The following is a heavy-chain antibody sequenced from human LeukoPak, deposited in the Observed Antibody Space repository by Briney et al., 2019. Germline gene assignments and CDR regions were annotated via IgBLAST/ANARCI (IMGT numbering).Heavy chain of an antibody. CDR1: GYSISSGYY. V-gene: IGHV4-38-2*02. CDR3: ARYPNYGDYFDY. Sequence: SETLSLTCTVSGYSISSGYYWGWIRQPPGKGLEWIGSIYHSGSTYYNPSLKSRVTISVDTSKNQFSLKLSSVTAADTAVYYCARYPNYGDYFDYWGQGTLVTVSS. J-gene: IGHJ4*02. D-gene: IGHD4-17*01. CDR2: IYHSGST.